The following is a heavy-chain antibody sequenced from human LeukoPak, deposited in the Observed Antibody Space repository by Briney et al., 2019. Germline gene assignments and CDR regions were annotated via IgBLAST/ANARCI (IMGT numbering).Heavy chain of an antibody. J-gene: IGHJ4*02. CDR2: ISSSSSYI. V-gene: IGHV3-21*01. D-gene: IGHD5-12*01. Sequence: GGSLRLSCAASGFTFSSYSMNWVRQAPGKGLEWVSSISSSSSYIYYADSVKGRFTISRDNAKNSLYLQMNSLRAEDTAVYYCARGGDIVATIATLDYWGQGTLVTVSS. CDR1: GFTFSSYS. CDR3: ARGGDIVATIATLDY.